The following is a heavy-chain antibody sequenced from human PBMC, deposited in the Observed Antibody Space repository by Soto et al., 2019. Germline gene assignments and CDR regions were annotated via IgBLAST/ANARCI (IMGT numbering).Heavy chain of an antibody. CDR1: GFTFSSYG. CDR3: AKDLAQQLARGLGY. J-gene: IGHJ4*02. V-gene: IGHV3-30*18. Sequence: PGGSLRLSCAASGFTFSSYGMHWVRQAPGKGLEWVAVISYDGSNKYYADSVKGRFTISRDNSKNTLYLQMNSLRAEDTAVYYCAKDLAQQLARGLGYWGQGTLVTVSS. CDR2: ISYDGSNK. D-gene: IGHD6-13*01.